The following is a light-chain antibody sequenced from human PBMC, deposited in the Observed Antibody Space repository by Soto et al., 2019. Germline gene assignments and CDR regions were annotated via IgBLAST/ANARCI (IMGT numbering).Light chain of an antibody. CDR3: QQYYSYSYT. CDR2: TAS. J-gene: IGKJ5*01. V-gene: IGKV1-39*01. Sequence: DIQMTQSPSSLSASVGDRVTITRRASQSISAYLNWYQQKPGKAPKLLIYTASSLQSGVPSRFSGGGSGTDFTLTISCLQSEDFATYYCQQYYSYSYTFGQGTRLEIK. CDR1: QSISAY.